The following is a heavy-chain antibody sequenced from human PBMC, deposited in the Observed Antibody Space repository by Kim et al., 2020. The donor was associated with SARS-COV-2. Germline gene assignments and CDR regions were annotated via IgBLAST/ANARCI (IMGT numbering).Heavy chain of an antibody. CDR3: VRSGGYSGYDRYFDN. D-gene: IGHD5-12*01. V-gene: IGHV1-69*13. CDR1: GDTFSSSA. J-gene: IGHJ4*02. CDR2: IIPIFGTT. Sequence: SVKVSCKASGDTFSSSAVSWMRQAPGQGLEWMGVIIPIFGTTYYAQKFQGRVTITADESTSTAYVELSGLTSEDTAVYYCVRSGGYSGYDRYFDNWGQGTLVTVSS.